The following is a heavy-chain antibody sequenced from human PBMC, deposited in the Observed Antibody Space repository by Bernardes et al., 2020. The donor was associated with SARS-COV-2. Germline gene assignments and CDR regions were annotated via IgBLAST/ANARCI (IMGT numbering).Heavy chain of an antibody. V-gene: IGHV4-34*01. D-gene: IGHD3-3*01. CDR1: GGSFSGYY. J-gene: IGHJ5*02. CDR2: ITHSGST. Sequence: SETLSLTCAVYGGSFSGYYWSWIRQPPGKGLEWIGEITHSGSTNYNPSLKSRVTISVDTSKNQFSLKLSSVTAADTAVYYCARRPHYDFWSGYYSTGTEDNWFDPWGQGTLVTVSS. CDR3: ARRPHYDFWSGYYSTGTEDNWFDP.